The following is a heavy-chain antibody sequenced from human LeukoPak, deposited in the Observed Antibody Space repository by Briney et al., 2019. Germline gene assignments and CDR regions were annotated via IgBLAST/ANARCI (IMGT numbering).Heavy chain of an antibody. CDR1: GASFSGYY. Sequence: PSETLSLTCAVYGASFSGYYWSWIRQPPGKGLEWIGEINHSGSTNYNPSLKSRVTISVDTSKNQFSLKLSSVTAADTAVYYCARGGRRNYGDYEVWFDPWGQGTLVTVSS. V-gene: IGHV4-34*01. J-gene: IGHJ5*02. CDR3: ARGGRRNYGDYEVWFDP. CDR2: INHSGST. D-gene: IGHD4-17*01.